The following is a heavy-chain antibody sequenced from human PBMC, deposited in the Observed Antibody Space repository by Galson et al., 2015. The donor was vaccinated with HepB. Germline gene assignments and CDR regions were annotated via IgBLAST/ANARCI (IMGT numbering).Heavy chain of an antibody. CDR1: GFTFSSYA. V-gene: IGHV3-23*01. CDR2: ITAGGGRT. CDR3: AKVGRFWGWINPPVLLSES. D-gene: IGHD3-3*01. Sequence: SLRLSCAASGFTFSSYAMNWVRQAPGKGLEWVSSITAGGGRTYYADSVKGRFTISRDNSRNTVYLQMNSLRAEDTAVYYCAKVGRFWGWINPPVLLSESWGQGTLVTVSS. J-gene: IGHJ5*02.